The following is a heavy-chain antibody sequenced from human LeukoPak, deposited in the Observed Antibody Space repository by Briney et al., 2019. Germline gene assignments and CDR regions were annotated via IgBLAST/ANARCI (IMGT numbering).Heavy chain of an antibody. J-gene: IGHJ4*02. V-gene: IGHV3-53*01. D-gene: IGHD4/OR15-4a*01. CDR2: IHSGDNT. CDR1: GFTVSSNY. CDR3: ASLTRDY. Sequence: GGSLRLSCAASGFTVSSNYVTWVRQAPGKGLEWVSVIHSGDNTYYADSVKGRFTISRDNSKNTFYLQMNSLRVEDTAVYYCASLTRDYWGQGPLVTVSS.